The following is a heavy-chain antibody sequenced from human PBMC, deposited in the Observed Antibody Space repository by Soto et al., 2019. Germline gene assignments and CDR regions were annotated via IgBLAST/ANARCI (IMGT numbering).Heavy chain of an antibody. CDR1: GGSISSGDYY. J-gene: IGHJ5*02. Sequence: SETLSLTCTVSGGSISSGDYYWSWIRQPPGKGLEWVGYTYYTGSTYYNPSLKSRITISVDTSKNHFSLKLSSVTAADTAVYYCARESLGYCSGSNCYISVFDPRGQGTLVTVSS. CDR3: ARESLGYCSGSNCYISVFDP. D-gene: IGHD2-15*01. V-gene: IGHV4-30-4*01. CDR2: TYYTGST.